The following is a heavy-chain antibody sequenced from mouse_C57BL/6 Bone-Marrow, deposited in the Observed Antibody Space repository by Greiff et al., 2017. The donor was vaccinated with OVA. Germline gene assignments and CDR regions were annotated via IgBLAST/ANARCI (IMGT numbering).Heavy chain of an antibody. Sequence: QVQLQQPGAELVKPGASVKVSCKASGYTFTSYWMHWVKQRPGQGLEWIGRIHPSDSDTNYTQKFKGKATFTVDKSSSTVYMQLSSLTSEDSAVYYCAIDWEGFAYWGQGTLVTVSA. CDR2: IHPSDSDT. CDR1: GYTFTSYW. J-gene: IGHJ3*01. D-gene: IGHD4-1*01. CDR3: AIDWEGFAY. V-gene: IGHV1-74*01.